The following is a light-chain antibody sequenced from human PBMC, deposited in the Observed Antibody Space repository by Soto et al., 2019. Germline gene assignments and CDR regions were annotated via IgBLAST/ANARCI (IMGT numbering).Light chain of an antibody. CDR1: SSDVGGYHY. CDR3: SSYTSSSTLLYV. CDR2: DVS. V-gene: IGLV2-14*01. Sequence: QSALTQPASVSGSPGQSITISCTGTSSDVGGYHYVSWYQQHPGKAPKLMIYDVSNRPSGVSNRFSGSKSGNTASLTISGLQAEDEADYYCSSYTSSSTLLYVVGTGTKLTVL. J-gene: IGLJ1*01.